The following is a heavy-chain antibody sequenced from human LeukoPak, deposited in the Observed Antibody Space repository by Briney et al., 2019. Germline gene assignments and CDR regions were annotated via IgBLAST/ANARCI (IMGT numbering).Heavy chain of an antibody. CDR1: GFTFSTYW. CDR3: ARGGLEPVDY. CDR2: TNADGSST. D-gene: IGHD1-1*01. V-gene: IGHV3-74*01. J-gene: IGHJ4*02. Sequence: GGSLRLSCAASGFTFSTYWMHWVRQAPGKGLVWVSRTNADGSSTSYADSVKGRFTISRDNAKNTLYLQMNSLRADDTAVYYCARGGLEPVDYWGQGALVTVSS.